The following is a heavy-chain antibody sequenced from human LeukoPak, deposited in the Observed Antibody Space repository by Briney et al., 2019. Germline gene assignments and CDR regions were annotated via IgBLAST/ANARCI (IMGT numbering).Heavy chain of an antibody. J-gene: IGHJ4*02. CDR1: GGSFSGYY. CDR2: INHSGST. V-gene: IGHV4-34*01. Sequence: PSETLSLTCAVYGGSFSGYYWSWIRQPPGKGLEWIGEINHSGSTNYNPSLKSRVTISVDTSKNQFSLKLSSVTAADTAVYYCARGDGSGWGQGTLVTVSS. D-gene: IGHD5-24*01. CDR3: ARGDGSG.